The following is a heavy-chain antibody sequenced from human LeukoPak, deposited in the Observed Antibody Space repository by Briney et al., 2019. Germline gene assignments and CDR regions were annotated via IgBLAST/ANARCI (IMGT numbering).Heavy chain of an antibody. Sequence: GGSLRLSCAASGFSFSSYWMHWVRQAPGKGLVWVSRISSDGSSTIYADSVKGRFTISRDNAKNTLYLQMNSLRAEDTAVYYCARLGSGSTPDCWGQGILVTVSS. J-gene: IGHJ4*02. CDR3: ARLGSGSTPDC. CDR2: ISSDGSST. D-gene: IGHD3-10*01. CDR1: GFSFSSYW. V-gene: IGHV3-74*01.